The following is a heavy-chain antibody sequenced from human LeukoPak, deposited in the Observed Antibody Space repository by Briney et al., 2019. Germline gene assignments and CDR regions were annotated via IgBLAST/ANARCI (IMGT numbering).Heavy chain of an antibody. Sequence: PGGSLRLSCAASGFTFSSYGMHWVRQAPGKGLEWVAFIRYDGSNKYYADSVKGRFTISRDNSKNTLYLQMNSLRDEDTAVYYCAKGRQQLTYYYYYMDVWGKGTTVTVSS. CDR2: IRYDGSNK. CDR1: GFTFSSYG. J-gene: IGHJ6*03. V-gene: IGHV3-30*02. CDR3: AKGRQQLTYYYYYMDV. D-gene: IGHD6-13*01.